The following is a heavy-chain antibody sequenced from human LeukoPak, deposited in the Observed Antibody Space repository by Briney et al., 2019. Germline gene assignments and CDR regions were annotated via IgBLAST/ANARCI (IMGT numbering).Heavy chain of an antibody. V-gene: IGHV3-30*18. Sequence: PGGSLRLSCAASGFTFSSYGMHWVRQAPGKGLEWVAVISYDGSNKYYADSVKGRFTISRDNSKNTLYLQMNSLRAEDTAVYYCAKDIEATDAFDIWGQGTVVTVSS. D-gene: IGHD2-15*01. CDR1: GFTFSSYG. CDR2: ISYDGSNK. J-gene: IGHJ3*02. CDR3: AKDIEATDAFDI.